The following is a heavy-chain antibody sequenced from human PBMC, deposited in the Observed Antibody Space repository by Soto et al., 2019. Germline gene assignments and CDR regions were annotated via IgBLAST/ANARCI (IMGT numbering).Heavy chain of an antibody. CDR1: GSSISIYY. J-gene: IGHJ5*02. Sequence: PSETLSLTCTVGGSSISIYYWRWIRHPPGKGLEWIGYIYYSGSSNYNPSLKSRGTIPVDTSKNQFSLNLGSVTAAAPPVYYCERGLRFWSGYYIAGFNWFDPWGQGAMVT. CDR3: ERGLRFWSGYYIAGFNWFDP. V-gene: IGHV4-59*01. D-gene: IGHD3-3*01. CDR2: IYYSGSS.